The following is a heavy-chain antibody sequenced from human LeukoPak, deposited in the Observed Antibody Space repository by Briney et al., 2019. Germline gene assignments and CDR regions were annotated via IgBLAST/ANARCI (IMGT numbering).Heavy chain of an antibody. CDR3: ARAGLWFGEFPFDY. Sequence: NTSETLSLTCTVSGDSISSGGYYWRWVRQHPGKGLEWIVYIYYSGSTYYNPSLKSRVTISVDTSKNQSSLKLSSVTAADTAVYYCARAGLWFGEFPFDYWGQGTLVTVSS. CDR2: IYYSGST. CDR1: GDSISSGGYY. D-gene: IGHD3-10*01. J-gene: IGHJ4*02. V-gene: IGHV4-31*03.